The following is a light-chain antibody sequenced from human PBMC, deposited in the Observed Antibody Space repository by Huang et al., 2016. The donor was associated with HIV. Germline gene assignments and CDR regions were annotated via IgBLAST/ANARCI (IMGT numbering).Light chain of an antibody. CDR3: MQGTHWPPGT. Sequence: DVIMTQSPLLLPVTLGQPAAISCRSSQTLVHTDGNTYFNWFLQRPGQSPRRLIYNVSNRDSGVPDRFTGSGSGIEFTLTIIRVEAEDVGIYYCMQGTHWPPGTFGQGTNMEIK. J-gene: IGKJ1*01. CDR1: QTLVHTDGNTY. V-gene: IGKV2-30*02. CDR2: NVS.